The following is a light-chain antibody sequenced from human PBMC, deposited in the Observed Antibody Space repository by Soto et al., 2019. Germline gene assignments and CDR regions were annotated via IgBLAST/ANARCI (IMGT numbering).Light chain of an antibody. CDR3: LQYYNCPRT. CDR1: QGLSTD. V-gene: IGKV1-6*01. J-gene: IGKJ1*01. CDR2: AAY. Sequence: MTQSPSTLSSSPGEGATLSCRASQGLSTDLGWYQQTPGQAPKLLIYAAYTLPSGVPTRFSGSGSGTDFTLTISSLQPEDFAAYYCLQYYNCPRTFGQGTKVDIK.